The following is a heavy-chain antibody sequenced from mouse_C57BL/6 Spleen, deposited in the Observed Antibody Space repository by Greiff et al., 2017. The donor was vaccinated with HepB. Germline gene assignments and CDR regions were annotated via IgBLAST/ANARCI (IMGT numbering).Heavy chain of an antibody. D-gene: IGHD2-5*01. CDR2: FYPGSGSI. V-gene: IGHV1-62-2*01. J-gene: IGHJ2*01. CDR1: GYTFTEYT. CDR3: ARHEEPSGSNTDYFDY. Sequence: VHLVESGAELVKPGASVKLSCKASGYTFTEYTIHWVKQRSGQGLEWIGWFYPGSGSIKYNEKFKDKATLTADKSSSTVYMELSRLTSEDSAVYFCARHEEPSGSNTDYFDYWGQGTTLTVSS.